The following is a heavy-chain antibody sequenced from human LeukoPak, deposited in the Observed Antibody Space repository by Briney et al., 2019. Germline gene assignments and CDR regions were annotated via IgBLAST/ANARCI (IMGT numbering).Heavy chain of an antibody. CDR1: GFTFRSHS. CDR2: ISSTSGTI. CDR3: ARDTYDILTGYYKWAFDI. D-gene: IGHD3-9*01. Sequence: QSGGSLRLSCAASGFTFRSHSMSWVRQGPGKGLECVSYISSTSGTIYYADSVKGRFTISRDNAKNSLYLQMNSLREEDTAVYYCARDTYDILTGYYKWAFDIWGQGTMVTVSS. V-gene: IGHV3-48*02. J-gene: IGHJ3*02.